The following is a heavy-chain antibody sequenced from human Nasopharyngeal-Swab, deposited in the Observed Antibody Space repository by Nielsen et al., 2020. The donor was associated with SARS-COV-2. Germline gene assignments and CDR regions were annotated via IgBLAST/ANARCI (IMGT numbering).Heavy chain of an antibody. D-gene: IGHD3-10*02. J-gene: IGHJ3*02. CDR2: ISWNSGSI. V-gene: IGHV3-9*01. Sequence: GGSLRLSCAASGFTFDDYAMHWVRQAPGKGLEWVSGISWNSGSIGYADSVKGRFTISRDNAKNSLYLQMNSLRAEDTALYYCAKDIVRGVMDAFDIWSQGTMVTVSS. CDR1: GFTFDDYA. CDR3: AKDIVRGVMDAFDI.